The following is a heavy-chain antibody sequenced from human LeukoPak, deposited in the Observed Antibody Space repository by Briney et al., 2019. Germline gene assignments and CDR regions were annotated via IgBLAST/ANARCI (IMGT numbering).Heavy chain of an antibody. Sequence: SGGSLRLSCAASGFTFSGYTIHWVRQAPGKGLQYVSAISASGADTYYADSMKGRFTISRDNAKNSLYLQMNSLRAEDTAVYFCANDLRLGGRGPENWGQGTLVTVSS. J-gene: IGHJ4*02. CDR2: ISASGADT. D-gene: IGHD3-16*01. V-gene: IGHV3-64*02. CDR3: ANDLRLGGRGPEN. CDR1: GFTFSGYT.